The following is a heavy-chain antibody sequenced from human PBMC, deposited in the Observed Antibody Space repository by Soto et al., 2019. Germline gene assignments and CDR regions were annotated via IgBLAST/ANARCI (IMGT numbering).Heavy chain of an antibody. CDR2: ISSSSSYI. CDR3: ARSSLGILRFLEWSVDY. D-gene: IGHD3-3*01. V-gene: IGHV3-21*01. J-gene: IGHJ4*02. CDR1: GFSFSTYT. Sequence: EVQLVESGGGLVKPGGSLRLSCAAAGFSFSTYTMSWVRQAPGKGLEWVSSISSSSSYIYYSDSMKGRFTISRDNAKNSLFLQMNCLRLDDTAVYYCARSSLGILRFLEWSVDYWGQGTLVTVSS.